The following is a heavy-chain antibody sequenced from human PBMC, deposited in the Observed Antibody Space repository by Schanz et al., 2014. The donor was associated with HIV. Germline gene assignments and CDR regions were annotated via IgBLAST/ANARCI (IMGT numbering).Heavy chain of an antibody. CDR1: GFILTNYW. J-gene: IGHJ4*02. V-gene: IGHV3-23*04. D-gene: IGHD3-10*01. CDR3: AQEEVPNDC. Sequence: EVQLVESGGGLVQPGGSLRLSCGASGFILTNYWMAWVRQAPGRGLEWLSAISVSGASTYYADSVKGRFTISRDNSKNTVYLQMDSLRAEDTAVYFCAQEEVPNDCWGQGTLVTVSS. CDR2: ISVSGAST.